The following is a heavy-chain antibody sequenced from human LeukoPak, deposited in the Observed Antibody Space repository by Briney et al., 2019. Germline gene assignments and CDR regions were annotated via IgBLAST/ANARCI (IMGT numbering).Heavy chain of an antibody. CDR1: GFTFSSYG. D-gene: IGHD6-13*01. J-gene: IGHJ4*02. CDR2: ISYDGSNK. V-gene: IGHV3-30*18. CDR3: AKGSGYASSWSPFDY. Sequence: PGGSLRLSCAASGFTFSSYGMHWVRQAPGKGLEWVAVISYDGSNKYYADSVKGRFTISRDNAKNSLYLQMNSLRAEDTALYYCAKGSGYASSWSPFDYWGQGTLVTVSS.